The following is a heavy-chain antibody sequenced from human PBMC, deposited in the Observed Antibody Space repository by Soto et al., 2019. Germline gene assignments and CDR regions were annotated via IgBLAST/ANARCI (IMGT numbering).Heavy chain of an antibody. CDR1: GFTFSTYW. J-gene: IGHJ4*02. V-gene: IGHV3-74*01. CDR3: ARGLVESSVIVY. Sequence: EVQLVESGGGLVQPGGSLRLSCAASGFTFSTYWMSCVRQVPGKGLVWVSRIIGDGSITNYADSVKGRFTISRDNAKDTLFLQMNSLRVEDTAVYYCARGLVESSVIVYWGQGTLVTVSS. D-gene: IGHD2-8*02. CDR2: IIGDGSIT.